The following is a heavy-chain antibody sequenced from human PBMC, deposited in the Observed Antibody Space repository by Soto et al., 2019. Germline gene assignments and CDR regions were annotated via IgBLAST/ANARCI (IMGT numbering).Heavy chain of an antibody. D-gene: IGHD4-17*01. V-gene: IGHV3-23*01. CDR1: GFTLSSSV. J-gene: IGHJ4*02. CDR2: ISASGGNT. CDR3: AKGGMTTVTLFDY. Sequence: GGSLRLSCAASGFTLSSSVMSWVRQAPGKGLEWVSSISASGGNTYSADSVKGRFTISRDSSKNTLFLQMDSLRVEDTAVYYCAKGGMTTVTLFDYWGQGTLVTVSS.